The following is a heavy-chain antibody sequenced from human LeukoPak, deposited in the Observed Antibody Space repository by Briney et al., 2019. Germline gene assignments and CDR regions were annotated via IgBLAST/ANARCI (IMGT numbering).Heavy chain of an antibody. D-gene: IGHD3-16*02. CDR1: GGSFSGYY. CDR3: ARGALWDYVWGSYRYSFDY. J-gene: IGHJ4*02. V-gene: IGHV4-34*01. Sequence: SETLSLTCAVYGGSFSGYYWSWIRQPPGKGLEWIGEINHSGSTNYNPSLKSRVTLSVDTSKNQFSLKLSSVTAADTAVYYCARGALWDYVWGSYRYSFDYWGQGTLVTVSS. CDR2: INHSGST.